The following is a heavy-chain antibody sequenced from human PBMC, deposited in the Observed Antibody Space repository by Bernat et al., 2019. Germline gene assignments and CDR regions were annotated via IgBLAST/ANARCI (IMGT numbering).Heavy chain of an antibody. D-gene: IGHD3-3*01. CDR2: ISSSSSYI. Sequence: EVQLVESGGGLVKPGGSLRLSCAASGFTFSSYSMNLVRQAPGKGLEWVSSISSSSSYIYYADSVKGRFTISRDNTKNSLYLQMNSLRAEETAVYYCARMETYYDFWSGFAGKPLDYWGQGTLVTVSS. CDR1: GFTFSSYS. V-gene: IGHV3-21*01. CDR3: ARMETYYDFWSGFAGKPLDY. J-gene: IGHJ4*02.